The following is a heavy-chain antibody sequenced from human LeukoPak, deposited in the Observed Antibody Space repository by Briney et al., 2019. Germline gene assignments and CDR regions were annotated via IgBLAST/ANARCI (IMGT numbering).Heavy chain of an antibody. CDR2: ISYDGSNK. D-gene: IGHD6-19*01. CDR3: ARDDALPAGPPGLIDY. J-gene: IGHJ4*02. Sequence: ERSLRLSCAASGFTFSSYAMHWVRQAPGKGLEWVAVISYDGSNKYYADSVKGRFTISRDNSKNTLYLQMNSLRAEDTAVYYCARDDALPAGPPGLIDYWGQGTLVTVSS. V-gene: IGHV3-30-3*01. CDR1: GFTFSSYA.